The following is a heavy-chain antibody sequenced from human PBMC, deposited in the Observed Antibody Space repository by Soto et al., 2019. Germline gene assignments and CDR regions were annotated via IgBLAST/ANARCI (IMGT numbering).Heavy chain of an antibody. CDR1: GYTFTSYA. V-gene: IGHV1-3*01. J-gene: IGHJ4*02. CDR2: INAGNGNT. CDR3: ARSGYYDILTGYYFGSRELGYFDY. Sequence: GASVKVSCKASGYTFTSYAMRWVRQAPGQRLEWMGWINAGNGNTKYSQKFQGRATITRDTSASTAYMELSSLRSEDTAVYYCARSGYYDILTGYYFGSRELGYFDYWGQGTLVTVSS. D-gene: IGHD3-9*01.